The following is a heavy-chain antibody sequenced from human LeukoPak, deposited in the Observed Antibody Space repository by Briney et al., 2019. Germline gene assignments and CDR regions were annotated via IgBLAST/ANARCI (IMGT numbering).Heavy chain of an antibody. J-gene: IGHJ4*02. V-gene: IGHV1-69*13. CDR1: GGTFSSYA. Sequence: SVKVSCKASGGTFSSYAIGWVRQAPGQGHEWMGGIIPIFGTANYAQKFQGRGTITADESTTTAYMELSSLRSEDTAVYYCARDEEYCSSTSCSNYFDYWGQGTLVTVSS. CDR2: IIPIFGTA. CDR3: ARDEEYCSSTSCSNYFDY. D-gene: IGHD2-2*01.